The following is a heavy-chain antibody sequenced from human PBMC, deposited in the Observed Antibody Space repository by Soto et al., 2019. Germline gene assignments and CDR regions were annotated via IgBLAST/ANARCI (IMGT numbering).Heavy chain of an antibody. V-gene: IGHV4-39*01. CDR2: IYYSGST. J-gene: IGHJ6*02. CDR1: GGSISSSSYY. D-gene: IGHD5-12*01. Sequence: SETLSLTCTVSGGSISSSSYYWGWIRQPPGKGLEWIGSIYYSGSTYYNPSLKSRVTISVDTSKNQFSLKLSSVTAADTAVYYCARQFGIYRGAGPPFYYYYYGFDAWGQGTTVTVSS. CDR3: ARQFGIYRGAGPPFYYYYYGFDA.